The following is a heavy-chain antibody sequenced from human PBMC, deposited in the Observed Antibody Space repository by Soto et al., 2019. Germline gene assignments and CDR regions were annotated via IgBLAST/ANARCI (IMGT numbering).Heavy chain of an antibody. CDR3: AKGRGSGWAWYFDK. CDR2: ISDTGAST. J-gene: IGHJ4*02. V-gene: IGHV3-23*01. CDR1: GFTFKESA. Sequence: PGGSLRLSCEASGFTFKESAMNWVRQAPGKGLEWVASISDTGASTWYAESVRGRLSISRDNSKNTLYLQMNSLRGEDTAVYYCAKGRGSGWAWYFDKWGQGTLVTVPQ. D-gene: IGHD6-19*01.